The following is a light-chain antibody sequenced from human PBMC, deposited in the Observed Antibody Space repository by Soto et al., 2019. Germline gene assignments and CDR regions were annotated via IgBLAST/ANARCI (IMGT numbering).Light chain of an antibody. CDR2: AAS. CDR3: QQQGT. CDR1: RSLSSNY. J-gene: IGKJ2*01. Sequence: EIVLTQSPGTLSLSPGERATLSCRASRSLSSNYVVWYQQKPGQAPRLLIYAASRRATGIPDRFSGSGSATEYTLTISRLEPEDCAVYYCQQQGTFGQGNKLEIK. V-gene: IGKV3-20*01.